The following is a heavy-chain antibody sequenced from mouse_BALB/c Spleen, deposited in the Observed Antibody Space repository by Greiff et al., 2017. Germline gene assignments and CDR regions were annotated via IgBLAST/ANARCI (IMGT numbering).Heavy chain of an antibody. Sequence: EVQLVESGGGLVKPGGSLKLSCAASGFTFSSYAMSWVRQSPEKRLEWVAEISSGGSYTYYPDTVTGRFTISRDNAKNTLYLEMSSLRSEDTAMYYCARELGRRDAMDDWGQGTSVTVSS. D-gene: IGHD4-1*01. CDR2: ISSGGSYT. J-gene: IGHJ4*01. V-gene: IGHV5-9-4*01. CDR3: ARELGRRDAMDD. CDR1: GFTFSSYA.